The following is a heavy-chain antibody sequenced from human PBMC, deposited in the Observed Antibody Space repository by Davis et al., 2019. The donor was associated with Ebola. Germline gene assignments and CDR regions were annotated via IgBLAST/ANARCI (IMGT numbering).Heavy chain of an antibody. Sequence: GGSLRLSCTDSVITFSSYAMTWVRQAPGKGLEWVSAISGSGGSTYYADSVKGRFTISRDNSKKTLYLQMNSLRAEDTAVYYCARDVSMDTIFGVVITNWFDPWGQGTLVTVSS. D-gene: IGHD3-3*01. V-gene: IGHV3-23*01. J-gene: IGHJ5*02. CDR2: ISGSGGST. CDR1: VITFSSYA. CDR3: ARDVSMDTIFGVVITNWFDP.